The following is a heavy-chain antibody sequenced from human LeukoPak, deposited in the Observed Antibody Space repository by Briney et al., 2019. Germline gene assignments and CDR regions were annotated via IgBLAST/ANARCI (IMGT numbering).Heavy chain of an antibody. Sequence: PGGSPRLSCAASGFTLSSYSINWVRQAPGKGLEWVSYISTTSNTIHYADSVKGRFTISRDNAKNSLYLQMNSLRAEDTAVYYCARDQGYCSRTNYCYYYYMDVWGKGTTVTVSS. CDR1: GFTLSSYS. D-gene: IGHD2-2*01. J-gene: IGHJ6*03. CDR2: ISTTSNTI. CDR3: ARDQGYCSRTNYCYYYYMDV. V-gene: IGHV3-48*04.